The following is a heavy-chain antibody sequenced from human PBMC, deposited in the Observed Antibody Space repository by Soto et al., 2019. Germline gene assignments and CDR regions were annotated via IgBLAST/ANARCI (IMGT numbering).Heavy chain of an antibody. V-gene: IGHV2-5*02. CDR3: ARLTRGVYDLDRLWEKFDY. J-gene: IGHJ4*02. CDR2: IYWDDDK. CDR1: GFSLSSIGMG. D-gene: IGHD5-12*01. Sequence: QITVKESGLTLVKPTETLTLTCTFSGFSLSSIGMGVGWIRQPPGKALEWLTLIYWDDDKRSSPSLSSRLTITKDPPKNQVDLTITNMDPVDTATYYCARLTRGVYDLDRLWEKFDYWGQGALVTVS.